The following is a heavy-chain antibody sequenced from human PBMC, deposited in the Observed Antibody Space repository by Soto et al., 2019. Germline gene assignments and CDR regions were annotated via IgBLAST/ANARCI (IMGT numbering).Heavy chain of an antibody. D-gene: IGHD2-21*02. CDR2: VYFSGST. V-gene: IGHV4-59*08. Sequence: TSETLSLTCTVSGGSLSSYYWSWIRQPPGKGLEWIGYVYFSGSTNYNPSLKSRVTISLDTSKNQFFLKLSSVTAADTAVYYCARTVQYGGDSKHHYFDQWGQGTLVTVSS. CDR1: GGSLSSYY. CDR3: ARTVQYGGDSKHHYFDQ. J-gene: IGHJ4*02.